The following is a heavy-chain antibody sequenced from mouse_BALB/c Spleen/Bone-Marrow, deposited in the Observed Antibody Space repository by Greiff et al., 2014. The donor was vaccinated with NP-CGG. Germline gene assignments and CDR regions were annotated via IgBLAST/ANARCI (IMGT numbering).Heavy chain of an antibody. J-gene: IGHJ3*01. CDR1: GFDFSRYW. D-gene: IGHD2-3*01. CDR2: INPDSSTI. V-gene: IGHV4-1*02. CDR3: ARNGYYGWIAY. Sequence: EVQVVESGGGLVQPGGSLKLSCAASGFDFSRYWMTWVRQAPGKGLEWIGEINPDSSTINYTPSLKDKFIISRDNAKNTLYLQMSKVRSEDAALYYCARNGYYGWIAYWGQGTLVTVSA.